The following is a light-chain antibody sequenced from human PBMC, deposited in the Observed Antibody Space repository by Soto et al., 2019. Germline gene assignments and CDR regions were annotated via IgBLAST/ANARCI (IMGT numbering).Light chain of an antibody. CDR3: MQPLQSWT. V-gene: IGKV2-28*01. CDR2: LGS. Sequence: DIVMTQSPLSLPVTPGEPASISCRSSHSLLHSNGYNYLDWYLQKPGQSPQLLIYLGSNRASGVPDRFSGSGSGTDFTLKISRVEAEDVGVYYCMQPLQSWTFGQGTKVDIK. CDR1: HSLLHSNGYNY. J-gene: IGKJ1*01.